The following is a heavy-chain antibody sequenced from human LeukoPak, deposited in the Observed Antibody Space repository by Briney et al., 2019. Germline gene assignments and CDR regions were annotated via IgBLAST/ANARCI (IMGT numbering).Heavy chain of an antibody. CDR2: INTKTGNP. CDR3: ARERGGVPIFGVVSSTGWFDP. V-gene: IGHV7-4-1*02. J-gene: IGHJ5*02. CDR1: GYTFISYA. D-gene: IGHD3-3*01. Sequence: ASLKVSCKASGYTFISYAMNWVRQAPGQGLEWMGWINTKTGNPTYAQGFTGRFVFSLDTSVSTAYLQISSLKAEDTAVYYCARERGGVPIFGVVSSTGWFDPWGQGTLVTVSS.